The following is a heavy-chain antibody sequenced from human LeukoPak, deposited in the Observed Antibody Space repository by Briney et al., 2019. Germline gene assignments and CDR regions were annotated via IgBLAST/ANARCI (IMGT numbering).Heavy chain of an antibody. CDR3: ARVASYYGDFDY. V-gene: IGHV4-34*01. Sequence: SETLSLTCAVYGGSFSGYYWSWIRQPPGKGLEWIGEINHSGSTNYNPSLKSRVTISVDTSKNQFSLKLSSVTAADTAVYYCARVASYYGDFDYWGQGTLVTVSS. J-gene: IGHJ4*02. CDR2: INHSGST. D-gene: IGHD4-17*01. CDR1: GGSFSGYY.